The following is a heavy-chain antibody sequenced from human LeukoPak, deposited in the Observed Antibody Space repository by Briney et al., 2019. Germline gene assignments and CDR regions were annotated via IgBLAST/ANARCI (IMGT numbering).Heavy chain of an antibody. D-gene: IGHD2-15*01. Sequence: GGSLRLSCAASGFSFSSYAMHWVRQAPGKGLEWVAVISYDGSNIYYADSVKGRFTISRDNSKETLYLQMNRLRAGDTAVYYCARDSRYIVVVPSTLPPNYFFDYWGQGTLVTVSS. CDR1: GFSFSSYA. J-gene: IGHJ4*02. V-gene: IGHV3-30-3*01. CDR2: ISYDGSNI. CDR3: ARDSRYIVVVPSTLPPNYFFDY.